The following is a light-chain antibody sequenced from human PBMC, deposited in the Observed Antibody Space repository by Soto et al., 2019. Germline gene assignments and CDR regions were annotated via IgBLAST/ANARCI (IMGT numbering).Light chain of an antibody. V-gene: IGKV3-20*01. Sequence: PGTLSLSPGERATLSCRASQSVGRRYLAWYQQKPGQAPMLLIYDTSERASDIPDRFSGSGSGTDFTLTISRLVPEDFAVYYCQYQGTFGGGTKVEIK. CDR2: DTS. J-gene: IGKJ4*01. CDR1: QSVGRRY. CDR3: QYQGT.